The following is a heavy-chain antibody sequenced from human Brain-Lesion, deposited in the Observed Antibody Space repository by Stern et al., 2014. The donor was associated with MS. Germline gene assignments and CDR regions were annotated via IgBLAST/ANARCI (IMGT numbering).Heavy chain of an antibody. CDR1: GFTFSDYW. J-gene: IGHJ6*02. Sequence: QLVPSGGALVQPGGSLRLSCVVSGFTFSDYWMPWVRQAPGKGLVWVSRIKSDGSKTNYADFVKGRFTISRDNAKNTLYLQMNSLRVDDTAVYYCARDHFDNGGKTNGMDVWGQGTTVTVSS. CDR3: ARDHFDNGGKTNGMDV. CDR2: IKSDGSKT. D-gene: IGHD4-23*01. V-gene: IGHV3-74*01.